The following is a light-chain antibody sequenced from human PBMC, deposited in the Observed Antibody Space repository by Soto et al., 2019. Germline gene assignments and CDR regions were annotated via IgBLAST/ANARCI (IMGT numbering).Light chain of an antibody. Sequence: EIVMTQSPATLSVSPGDRATLSCRASQSLNSNLAWYQQKPGQAPRLLIYGASTRATGIPARFSGSESGTEFTLTISSLQSEDFALYYCQQYGSSPLTFGGGTKVDIK. V-gene: IGKV3-15*01. J-gene: IGKJ4*01. CDR2: GAS. CDR1: QSLNSN. CDR3: QQYGSSPLT.